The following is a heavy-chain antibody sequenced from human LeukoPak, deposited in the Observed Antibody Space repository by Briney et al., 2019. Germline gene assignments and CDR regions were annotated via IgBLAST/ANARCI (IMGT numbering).Heavy chain of an antibody. CDR1: GGTFSSYA. CDR2: IIPIFGTA. CDR3: ASGAVQYQLSEYFQH. D-gene: IGHD2-2*01. J-gene: IGHJ1*01. Sequence: SVKVSCKASGGTFSSYAISWVRQAPGQGLEWMGGIIPIFGTANYAQKFQGRVTITTDESTSTAYMELSSLRSEDTAVYYCASGAVQYQLSEYFQHWGQGTLVTVSS. V-gene: IGHV1-69*05.